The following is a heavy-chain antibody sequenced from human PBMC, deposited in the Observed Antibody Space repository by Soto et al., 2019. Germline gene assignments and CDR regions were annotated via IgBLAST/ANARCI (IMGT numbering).Heavy chain of an antibody. D-gene: IGHD2-2*01. V-gene: IGHV4-4*02. CDR1: GGPIRSYNW. CDR3: ARMPYSYYAMDV. CDR2: IHHDGGT. Sequence: QVQLQEPGPGLVEPAGTLSLTCAVSGGPIRSYNWWSWVRQPPGKGLEWIGEIHHDGGTNYNTSLKSRVTISVDNAKNHLSLNLNSVTAADAAIYYCARMPYSYYAMDVWGQGTTVTVSS. J-gene: IGHJ6*02.